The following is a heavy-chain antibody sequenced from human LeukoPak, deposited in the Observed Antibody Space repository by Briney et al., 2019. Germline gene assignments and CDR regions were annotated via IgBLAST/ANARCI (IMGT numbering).Heavy chain of an antibody. V-gene: IGHV3-23*01. CDR3: AKGRLTIDY. CDR1: GFTFSHRG. D-gene: IGHD1-14*01. CDR2: ISGSGGST. Sequence: GGSLRLSCATSGFTFSHRGMVWARQAPGKGLEWVSAISGSGGSTYYADSVKGRFTISRDNSKNTLYLQMNSLRAEDTAVYYCAKGRLTIDYWGQGTLVTVSS. J-gene: IGHJ4*02.